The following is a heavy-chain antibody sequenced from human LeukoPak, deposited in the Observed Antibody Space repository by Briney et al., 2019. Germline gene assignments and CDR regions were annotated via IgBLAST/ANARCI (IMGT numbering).Heavy chain of an antibody. CDR1: GGSISSSNYY. D-gene: IGHD6-19*01. Sequence: KPSETLSLTCTVSGGSISSSNYYWGWIRQPPGKGLEWIASIYYSGSTYYNPSLKSRVTMSVDTSKNQFSLKLSSVTAADTAVYYCARRSSSGWTFDYWGQGTLVTVSS. V-gene: IGHV4-39*01. J-gene: IGHJ4*02. CDR3: ARRSSSGWTFDY. CDR2: IYYSGST.